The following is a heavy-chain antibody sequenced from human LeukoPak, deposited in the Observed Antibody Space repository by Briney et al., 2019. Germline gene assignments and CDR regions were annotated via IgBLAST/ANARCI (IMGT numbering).Heavy chain of an antibody. CDR1: GFRFSDFT. CDR3: ARGTRLHGPFQHLYYYYGMDV. Sequence: PGGSLRLSCAASGFRFSDFTMTWVRQAPGKGPEWVSAIGGRGTSTYYADSLGGRFTISRDNSKDMLYLQMNSLRAEDTAVYYCARGTRLHGPFQHLYYYYGMDVWGQGTTVTVSS. V-gene: IGHV3-23*01. J-gene: IGHJ6*02. CDR2: IGGRGTST. D-gene: IGHD4-11*01.